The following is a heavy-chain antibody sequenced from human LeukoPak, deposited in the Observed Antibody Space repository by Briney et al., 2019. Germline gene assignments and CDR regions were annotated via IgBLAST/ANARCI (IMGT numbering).Heavy chain of an antibody. Sequence: SETLSLTCGVYGGSFSGYFWSWIRQPPGKGLEWIGEINHSGSTNYNPSLISRVTISADTSKNQFSLKLSSVTAADTAVYYCARFYYYDSSGYYYYFDYWGQGTLVTVSS. CDR2: INHSGST. J-gene: IGHJ4*02. CDR1: GGSFSGYF. V-gene: IGHV4-34*01. CDR3: ARFYYYDSSGYYYYFDY. D-gene: IGHD3-22*01.